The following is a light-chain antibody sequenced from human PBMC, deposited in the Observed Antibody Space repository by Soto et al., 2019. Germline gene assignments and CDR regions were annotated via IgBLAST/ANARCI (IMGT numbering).Light chain of an antibody. Sequence: EIVLTQSPGTLSLSPGERATLSCRASQSVSSSYLAWYQQKPGQAPRLLIYGASSRATGIPDRFSGSGSGTDFTLTISRLEPEDFAVYYCHQYGSSPYTFGXGTKVDIK. V-gene: IGKV3-20*01. CDR1: QSVSSSY. CDR2: GAS. CDR3: HQYGSSPYT. J-gene: IGKJ2*01.